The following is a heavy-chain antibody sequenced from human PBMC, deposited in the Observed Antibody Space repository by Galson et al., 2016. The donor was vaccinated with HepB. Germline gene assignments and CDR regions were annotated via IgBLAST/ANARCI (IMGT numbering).Heavy chain of an antibody. Sequence: DSVKGRFTISRDNSKNTLYLQMNSLRSKDTATTTCHQRHVFFCNDMDVWGQGTTVTVSS. D-gene: IGHD2-2*01. J-gene: IGHJ6*02. V-gene: IGHV3-30*14. CDR3: HQRHVFFCNDMDV.